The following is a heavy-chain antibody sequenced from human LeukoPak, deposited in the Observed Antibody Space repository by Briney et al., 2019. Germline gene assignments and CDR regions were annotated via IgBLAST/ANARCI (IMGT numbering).Heavy chain of an antibody. Sequence: GGSLRLSCAASGFTFDDYGMNWARQVPGKGLEWISGINWNGDDIGYANSVKGRFTISRDNAKHSVSLQMDSLTAEDTALYYCVRGQAIVVVPVAMGFWGQGTLVTVSS. CDR1: GFTFDDYG. CDR3: VRGQAIVVVPVAMGF. D-gene: IGHD2-2*01. J-gene: IGHJ4*02. V-gene: IGHV3-20*04. CDR2: INWNGDDI.